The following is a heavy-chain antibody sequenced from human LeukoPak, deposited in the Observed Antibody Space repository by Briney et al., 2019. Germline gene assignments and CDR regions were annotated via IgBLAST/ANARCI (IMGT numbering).Heavy chain of an antibody. J-gene: IGHJ4*02. CDR3: VRGLGDY. Sequence: GGSRRLSCAASGFTFSSYWMHWVRQLPGKGLVWVSRINSDGSITTYADSVKGRFTISRDDAKNTLYLQMKSLRAEDTAVYYCVRGLGDYWGQGTLVTVSS. CDR1: GFTFSSYW. CDR2: INSDGSIT. V-gene: IGHV3-74*01.